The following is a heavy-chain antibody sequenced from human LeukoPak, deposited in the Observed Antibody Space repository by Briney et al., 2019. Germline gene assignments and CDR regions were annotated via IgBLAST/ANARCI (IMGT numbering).Heavy chain of an antibody. V-gene: IGHV4-30-4*08. Sequence: SQTLSLTCTVSGGSISSGDYYWSWIRQPPGKGLEWIGYIYYSGSTYYNPSLKSRVTISVDRSKNQFSLKLSSVTAADTAVYYCARLGSLYSSSWYAIDYWGQGTLVTVSS. CDR2: IYYSGST. D-gene: IGHD6-13*01. CDR1: GGSISSGDYY. CDR3: ARLGSLYSSSWYAIDY. J-gene: IGHJ4*02.